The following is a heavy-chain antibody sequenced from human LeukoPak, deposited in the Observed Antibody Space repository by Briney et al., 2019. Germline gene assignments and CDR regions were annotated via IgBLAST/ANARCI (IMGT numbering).Heavy chain of an antibody. CDR2: ISAYKGNT. Sequence: GASVKVSCKASAYTFTSYGITWVRQAPGQGLEWMGWISAYKGNTNYAQKFQGRVTMTTDTATSTAYMELRSLRSDDTAVYYRARDQGGGAFDIWGQGTMVTVSS. CDR3: ARDQGGGAFDI. CDR1: AYTFTSYG. V-gene: IGHV1-18*01. J-gene: IGHJ3*02. D-gene: IGHD2-15*01.